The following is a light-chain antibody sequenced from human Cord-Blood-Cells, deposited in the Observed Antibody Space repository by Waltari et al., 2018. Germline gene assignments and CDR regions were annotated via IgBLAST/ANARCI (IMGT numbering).Light chain of an antibody. CDR2: DAS. CDR1: QSVSSY. J-gene: IGKJ4*01. CDR3: QQRSNWPPALT. V-gene: IGKV3-11*01. Sequence: EIVLTQSPATLSLSPGERATLSCRASQSVSSYLAWYQQKPGQAPRLLIYDASNRATGIPARFSGSVSGTDVTLTISSLEPEDFAVYYCQQRSNWPPALTFGGGTKVEIK.